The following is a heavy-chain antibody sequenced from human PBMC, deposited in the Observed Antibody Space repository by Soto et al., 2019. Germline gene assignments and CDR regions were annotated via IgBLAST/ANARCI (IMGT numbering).Heavy chain of an antibody. V-gene: IGHV3-15*07. J-gene: IGHJ4*02. Sequence: EVQLVESGGGLIEPGGSLRLSCAASSFTSGFAFPDAWLSWVRQTPGKGLGWVGRIKSKTDGGTADYAAPVKGSLTIFRDDSKDTVFLQMNSLKTEDTGVYYCTTGTYYDASRGYYYRDYWGQGTVVTVSS. CDR2: IKSKTDGGTA. CDR3: TTGTYYDASRGYYYRDY. CDR1: SFTSGFAFPDAW. D-gene: IGHD3-22*01.